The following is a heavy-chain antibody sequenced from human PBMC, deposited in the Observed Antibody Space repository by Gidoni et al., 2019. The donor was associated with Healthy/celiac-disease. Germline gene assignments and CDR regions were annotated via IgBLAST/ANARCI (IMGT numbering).Heavy chain of an antibody. J-gene: IGHJ4*02. V-gene: IGHV4-34*01. CDR3: ARVPRYCSGGSCSHFDY. Sequence: QVQLQQWGAGLLKPSATLSLTCAVYGGSFSGYYWSWIRQPPGKGLEWIGEINHSGSTNYNPSLKSRVTISVDTSKNQFSLKLSSVTAADTAVYYCARVPRYCSGGSCSHFDYWGQGTLVTVSS. D-gene: IGHD2-15*01. CDR2: INHSGST. CDR1: GGSFSGYY.